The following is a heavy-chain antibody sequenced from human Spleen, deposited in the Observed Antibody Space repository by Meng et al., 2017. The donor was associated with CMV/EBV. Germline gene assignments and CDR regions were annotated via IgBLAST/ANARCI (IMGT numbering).Heavy chain of an antibody. CDR3: AKGVTFYYDRAYCDS. CDR1: GFTFSSYN. Sequence: GESLKISCAASGFTFSSYNMHWVRQDPGKGPEWVAVTSYGGLNEYYADSVKGRFTISRDDSKKTLYLQMNSLRAEDTAVYYCAKGVTFYYDRAYCDSWGQGALVTVSS. V-gene: IGHV3-30*04. D-gene: IGHD3-22*01. CDR2: TSYGGLNE. J-gene: IGHJ4*02.